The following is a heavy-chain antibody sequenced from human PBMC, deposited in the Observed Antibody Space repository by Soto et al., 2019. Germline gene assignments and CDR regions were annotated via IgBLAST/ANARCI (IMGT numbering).Heavy chain of an antibody. CDR1: GFSLSNSGVG. V-gene: IGHV2-5*02. CDR3: APCTLHDYGDYDPGTSHVFDS. Sequence: QITLNESGPSPVKPSQTLTVTCTFSGFSLSNSGVGVAWIRQPPGKALEWLALIYGDNDKRYSPSLKTRLTITKDTSKNQVVLTMTNMDPVDTATYYCAPCTLHDYGDYDPGTSHVFDSWGQGTLVTVSS. D-gene: IGHD4-17*01. J-gene: IGHJ4*02. CDR2: IYGDNDK.